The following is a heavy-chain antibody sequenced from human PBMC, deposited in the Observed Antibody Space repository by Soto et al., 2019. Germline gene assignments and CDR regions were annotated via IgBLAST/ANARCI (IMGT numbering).Heavy chain of an antibody. Sequence: QVQLQESGPGLVNPSQTLSLTCTVSGGSVDSGGYYWNWIRQYPGKGLEWLGYIYYRGSTYYTPSLKSRLTISLDTSKNQFSLRLTSVTAADTAVYYCAREPPRSCSGSKCLYDCDHWGQGALVTVSS. J-gene: IGHJ4*02. D-gene: IGHD2-15*01. V-gene: IGHV4-31*03. CDR2: IYYRGST. CDR1: GGSVDSGGYY. CDR3: AREPPRSCSGSKCLYDCDH.